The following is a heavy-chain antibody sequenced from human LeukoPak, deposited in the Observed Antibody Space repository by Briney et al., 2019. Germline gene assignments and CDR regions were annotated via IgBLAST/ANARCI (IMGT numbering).Heavy chain of an antibody. J-gene: IGHJ3*02. CDR3: AKALRGLGYCSGGSCPDAFDI. Sequence: PGGSLRLSCAASGFTFDDYAMPWVRQAPGKGLEWVSGISWNSGSIGYADSVKGRFTISRDNAKNSLYLQMNSLRAEDTALYYCAKALRGLGYCSGGSCPDAFDIWGQGTMATVSS. CDR1: GFTFDDYA. CDR2: ISWNSGSI. D-gene: IGHD2-15*01. V-gene: IGHV3-9*01.